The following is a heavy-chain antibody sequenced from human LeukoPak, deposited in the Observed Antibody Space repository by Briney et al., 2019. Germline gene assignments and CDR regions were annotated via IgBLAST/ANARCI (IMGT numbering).Heavy chain of an antibody. CDR3: AKANVDTVAIMN. CDR2: ISYDGSNK. Sequence: GRSLRLSCAASGFTFSSYGMHWVRQAPGKGLEWVAVISYDGSNKYYADSVKGRFTISRDNSKNTLYLQMNSLRAEDTAVYYCAKANVDTVAIMNWGQGTMVTVSS. D-gene: IGHD5-18*01. V-gene: IGHV3-30*18. J-gene: IGHJ3*01. CDR1: GFTFSSYG.